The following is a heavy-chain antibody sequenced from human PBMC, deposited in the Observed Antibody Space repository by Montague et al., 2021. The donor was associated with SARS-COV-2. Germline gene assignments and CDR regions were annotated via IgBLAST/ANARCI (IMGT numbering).Heavy chain of an antibody. J-gene: IGHJ5*02. V-gene: IGHV4-59*01. CDR3: ARGVASSEDDCFDP. Sequence: SETLSLTCTVSGVSISSYYWIWIRQPPGKGLERIGYIYYTGSTNYNPSLKSRVTISVDTSKNQFSLKLSSVTAADTAVYYCARGVASSEDDCFDPWGQGTLVTVSS. D-gene: IGHD6-13*01. CDR1: GVSISSYY. CDR2: IYYTGST.